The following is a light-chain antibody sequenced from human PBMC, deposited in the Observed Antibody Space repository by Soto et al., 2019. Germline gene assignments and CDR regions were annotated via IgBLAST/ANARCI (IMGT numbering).Light chain of an antibody. V-gene: IGKV3-11*01. CDR1: QSVSSN. CDR2: GAF. CDR3: QQRSNWPTT. Sequence: EIVMTQSPATLSVSPGERATLSCRASQSVSSNLAWYQQKPGQAPRLLIYGAFKRATGIPDRFSGSGSGTDFTLTISSLEPEDFAVYYCQQRSNWPTTFGQGTKVDIK. J-gene: IGKJ1*01.